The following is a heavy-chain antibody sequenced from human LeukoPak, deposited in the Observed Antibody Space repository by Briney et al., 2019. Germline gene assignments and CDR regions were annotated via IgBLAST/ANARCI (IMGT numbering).Heavy chain of an antibody. J-gene: IGHJ5*02. CDR3: AREDLLWFGELTYNWFDP. CDR2: IIPIFGTA. Sequence: SVKVSCKASGGTFTSYAISWVRQAPGQGLEWMGGIIPIFGTANYAQKFQGRVTITADKSTSTAYLELSSLRYEDTAVYYCAREDLLWFGELTYNWFDPWGQGTLVTVSS. CDR1: GGTFTSYA. V-gene: IGHV1-69*06. D-gene: IGHD3-10*01.